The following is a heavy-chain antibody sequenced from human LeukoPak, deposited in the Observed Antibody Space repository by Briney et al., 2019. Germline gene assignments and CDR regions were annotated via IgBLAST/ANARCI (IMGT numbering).Heavy chain of an antibody. CDR3: AKLGIHAGSSQSDY. CDR1: GFTFSSYG. J-gene: IGHJ4*02. V-gene: IGHV3-30*02. Sequence: PGGSLRLSCAASGFTFSSYGMHWIRQAPGKGLEWVAFIRYDGSNKYYADSVKGRFTISRDNSKNTLYLQMNSLRAEDTAVYYCAKLGIHAGSSQSDYWGQGTLVTVSS. CDR2: IRYDGSNK. D-gene: IGHD1-26*01.